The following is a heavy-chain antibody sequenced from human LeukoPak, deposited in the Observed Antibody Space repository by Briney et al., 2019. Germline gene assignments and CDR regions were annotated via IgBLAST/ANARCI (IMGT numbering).Heavy chain of an antibody. V-gene: IGHV4-31*03. J-gene: IGHJ4*02. CDR1: GGSISSGGYY. Sequence: SQTLSLTCTVSGGSISSGGYYWSWIRQHPGKGLEWIGYIYYSGSTYYNPSLKSRVTISVDTSKNQFSLKLSSVTAADTAVYYCARVGYDILTGYFPFDYWGQGTLVTVSS. CDR2: IYYSGST. CDR3: ARVGYDILTGYFPFDY. D-gene: IGHD3-9*01.